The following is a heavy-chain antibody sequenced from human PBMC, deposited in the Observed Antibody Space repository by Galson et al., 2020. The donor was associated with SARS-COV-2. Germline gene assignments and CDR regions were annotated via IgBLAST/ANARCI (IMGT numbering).Heavy chain of an antibody. J-gene: IGHJ4*02. CDR2: IKHDGTER. CDR3: ARVDCSGGGCYPGNY. V-gene: IGHV3-7*03. D-gene: IGHD2-15*01. Sequence: GGSLRLSCAASGFTFSVYWMTWVRQAPGKGLEWVANIKHDGTERYYVDSVRGRFTISRDNAKNSLYLQMNSLRVEDSAVYHCARVDCSGGGCYPGNYWGQGTLVSVSS. CDR1: GFTFSVYW.